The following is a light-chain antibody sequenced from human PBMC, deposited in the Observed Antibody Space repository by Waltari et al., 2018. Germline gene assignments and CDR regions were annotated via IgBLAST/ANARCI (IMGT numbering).Light chain of an antibody. V-gene: IGKV1-9*01. CDR1: QTISIY. J-gene: IGKJ2*01. CDR2: AAS. CDR3: QQLNSYRYT. Sequence: IQLTQSPSFLSASVGDRVTITCRASQTISIYLAWYQQKPGKAPKLLIYAASTLQRGVPSRFSGSASGTEFSLTISSLQPEDSATYYCQQLNSYRYTFGHGTKLEIK.